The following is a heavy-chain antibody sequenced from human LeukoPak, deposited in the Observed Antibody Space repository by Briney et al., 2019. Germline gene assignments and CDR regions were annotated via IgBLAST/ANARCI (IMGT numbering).Heavy chain of an antibody. CDR2: INHSGSN. J-gene: IGHJ4*02. CDR1: GGSFSGYY. CDR3: ARGSNSGADY. Sequence: PSETLSLTCAVYGGSFSGYYWSWIRQPPGKGLEWIGEINHSGSNNYTPLLNRPVTISVDTPTNQFSLKLSSVTAADTAVYYCARGSNSGADYWGQGTLVTVSS. V-gene: IGHV4-34*01. D-gene: IGHD1-26*01.